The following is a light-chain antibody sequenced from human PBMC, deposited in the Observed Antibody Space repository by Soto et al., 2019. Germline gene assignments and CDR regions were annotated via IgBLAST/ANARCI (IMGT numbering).Light chain of an antibody. V-gene: IGKV3-20*01. Sequence: EIVLTQSPGTLSLTPGERATLSCRASQSVSNIFLAWYQQKGGQAPRLLIDAASSGATGIPGRFSGSGSGTDFTLTISRLEPGDSAVYYFQQYGSSPNTFGQGTKLEIK. CDR1: QSVSNIF. J-gene: IGKJ2*01. CDR2: AAS. CDR3: QQYGSSPNT.